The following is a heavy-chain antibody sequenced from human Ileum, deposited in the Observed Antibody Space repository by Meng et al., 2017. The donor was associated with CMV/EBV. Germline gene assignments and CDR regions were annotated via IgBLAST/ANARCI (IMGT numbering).Heavy chain of an antibody. Sequence: QVQLQQWGAGLLKPSETLSLTCAVYGGSFRGYYWSWIRQPPGKGLEWIGEINHSGSTNYNPSLKSRVTISVDTSKNQFSLKLSSVTAADTAVYYCARLKRLPSRISAAGFDYWGQGTLVTVSS. J-gene: IGHJ4*02. D-gene: IGHD6-13*01. CDR3: ARLKRLPSRISAAGFDY. V-gene: IGHV4-34*01. CDR2: INHSGST. CDR1: GGSFRGYY.